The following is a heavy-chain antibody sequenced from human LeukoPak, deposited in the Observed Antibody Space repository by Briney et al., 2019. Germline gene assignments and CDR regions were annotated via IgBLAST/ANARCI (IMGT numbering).Heavy chain of an antibody. CDR2: INSDGSNS. J-gene: IGHJ4*02. CDR3: AKAPVGYCSSTSCYQAFFDY. V-gene: IGHV3-74*01. CDR1: GFAFTSYW. Sequence: PGGSLRLSCATSGFAFTSYWMHWVRQAPGKGLVWVSRINSDGSNSDYADFVKGRFTISRDNAKNTLYLQMNSLRAEDTAVYYCAKAPVGYCSSTSCYQAFFDYWGQGTLVTVSS. D-gene: IGHD2-2*01.